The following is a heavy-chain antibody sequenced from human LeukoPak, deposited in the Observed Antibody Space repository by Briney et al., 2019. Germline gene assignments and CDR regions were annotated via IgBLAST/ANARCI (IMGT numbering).Heavy chain of an antibody. J-gene: IGHJ4*02. CDR3: ARDYSDSSSAYFDN. CDR2: ISGSGGST. CDR1: GFTFSSYA. V-gene: IGHV3-23*01. D-gene: IGHD3-22*01. Sequence: GGSLRLSCAASGFTFSSYAMSWVRQAPGKGLEWVSAISGSGGSTYYADSVKGRFTISRDNAKNSLYLQMNSLRDEDTAVYYCARDYSDSSSAYFDNWGQGTLVIVSS.